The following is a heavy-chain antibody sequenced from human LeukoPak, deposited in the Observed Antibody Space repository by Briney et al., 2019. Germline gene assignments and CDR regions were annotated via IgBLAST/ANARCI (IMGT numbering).Heavy chain of an antibody. CDR2: ISSSSTYI. CDR1: GFTFSSYS. V-gene: IGHV3-21*01. D-gene: IGHD6-19*01. Sequence: GGSLRLSCAASGFTFSSYSINWVRQAPGKGLEWVSSISSSSTYIYYADSVKGRFTISRDNSKNTLYLQMNSLRAEDTGVYYCAKDLSSGSRRAYWGQGTLVTVSS. J-gene: IGHJ4*02. CDR3: AKDLSSGSRRAY.